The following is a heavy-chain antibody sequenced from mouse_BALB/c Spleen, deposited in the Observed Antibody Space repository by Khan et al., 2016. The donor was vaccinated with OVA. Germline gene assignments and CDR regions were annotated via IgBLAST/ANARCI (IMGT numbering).Heavy chain of an antibody. J-gene: IGHJ3*01. Sequence: QVQLQQSGAELAKPGASVKMSCKASGYTFTNYWMHWVKQRSGQGLEWIGYINPSTGYTEYNQKFKDKATLTADKSSSTAYMQLSSLTSEDSAVFYCVNHGSSSAWCTYWCQGTLVTVSA. D-gene: IGHD1-1*01. CDR1: GYTFTNYW. CDR2: INPSTGYT. CDR3: VNHGSSSAWCTY. V-gene: IGHV1-7*01.